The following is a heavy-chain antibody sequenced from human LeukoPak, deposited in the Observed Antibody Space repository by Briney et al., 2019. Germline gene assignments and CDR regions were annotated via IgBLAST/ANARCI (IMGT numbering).Heavy chain of an antibody. CDR1: GSSITSVSHY. V-gene: IGHV4-39*01. Sequence: SETLSLTCTISGSSITSVSHYWGWIRQPPGKGLEWIGDINYTGSTYYSPSLRSRVTMSVHTSENQFSLRLNAVTAVDTAVYYCARRWGNIVGVTYEYWGQGTLVTVSS. J-gene: IGHJ4*02. CDR2: INYTGST. D-gene: IGHD3-16*01. CDR3: ARRWGNIVGVTYEY.